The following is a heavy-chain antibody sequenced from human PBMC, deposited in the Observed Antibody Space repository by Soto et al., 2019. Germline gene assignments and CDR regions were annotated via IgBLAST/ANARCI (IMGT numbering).Heavy chain of an antibody. CDR2: IKFDGSDK. V-gene: IGHV3-7*03. CDR3: VRDDFWSDYYISLYPYGMDV. CDR1: GFTFSSSW. Sequence: PGGSLRLSCAASGFTFSSSWMHLVCQSPEKGLQWVADIKFDGSDKYYVVSVKGRLTISRDNAKKSIYLQENSLRPEDMTVYFCVRDDFWSDYYISLYPYGMDVCCQGTGVTVSS. J-gene: IGHJ6*02. D-gene: IGHD3-3*01.